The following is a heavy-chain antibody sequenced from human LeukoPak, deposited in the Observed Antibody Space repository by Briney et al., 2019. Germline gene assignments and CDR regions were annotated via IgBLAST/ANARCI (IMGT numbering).Heavy chain of an antibody. Sequence: GGSLRLSCAASGLTVSSNYMSWVRQAPGKGLEWVSVFYSGGTTYYADSVKGRFTISRDNSKNRLYLQMNSLRAEDTAGYYCAKEWQQSDFDYWGQGTLVTVSS. V-gene: IGHV3-53*01. J-gene: IGHJ4*02. D-gene: IGHD6-13*01. CDR1: GLTVSSNY. CDR2: FYSGGTT. CDR3: AKEWQQSDFDY.